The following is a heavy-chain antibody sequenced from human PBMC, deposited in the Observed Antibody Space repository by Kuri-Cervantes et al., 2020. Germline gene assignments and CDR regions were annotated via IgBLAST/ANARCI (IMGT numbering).Heavy chain of an antibody. D-gene: IGHD5-12*01. V-gene: IGHV4-28*01. CDR3: ARFSGYASD. Sequence: SETLSLTCAVSGYSTSSGNWWGWLRQTPGKRLEWIAYIYYSGSTYYNPSLKSRVTMSVDTSKSQFSLKLSSVTAVDTAVYYCARFSGYASDWGQGTLVTVSS. J-gene: IGHJ4*02. CDR2: IYYSGST. CDR1: GYSTSSGNW.